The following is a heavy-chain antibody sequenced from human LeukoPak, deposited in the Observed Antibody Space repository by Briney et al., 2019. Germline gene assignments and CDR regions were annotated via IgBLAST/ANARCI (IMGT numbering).Heavy chain of an antibody. CDR3: ARDIAVAGTDAFDI. V-gene: IGHV1-2*02. CDR1: GYTFTGYY. CDR2: INPNSGGT. Sequence: VASVKVSCKASGYTFTGYYMHWVRQAPGQGLEWMGWINPNSGGTNYAQKFQGRVTMTRDTSISTAYMELSRLRSDDTAVYYCARDIAVAGTDAFDIWGQGTMVTVSS. D-gene: IGHD6-19*01. J-gene: IGHJ3*02.